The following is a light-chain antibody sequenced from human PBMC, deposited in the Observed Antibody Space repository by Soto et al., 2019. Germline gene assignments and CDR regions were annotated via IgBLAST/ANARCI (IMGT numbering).Light chain of an antibody. J-gene: IGLJ1*01. Sequence: QSVLTQPAPVSGSPGQSITVSCTGTSSDVGGYNYVSWYQQHPGKAPKLMIHDVSNRPSGVSNRFSGSKSGNTASLTISGLQAEDEADYYCSSYTSSSTLGYVFGTGTKVTVL. V-gene: IGLV2-14*01. CDR1: SSDVGGYNY. CDR2: DVS. CDR3: SSYTSSSTLGYV.